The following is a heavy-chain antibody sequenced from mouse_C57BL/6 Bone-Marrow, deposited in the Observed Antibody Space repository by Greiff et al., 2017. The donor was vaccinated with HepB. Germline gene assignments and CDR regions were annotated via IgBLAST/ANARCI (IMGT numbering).Heavy chain of an antibody. CDR1: GFTFSSYA. CDR3: ARDLGPKGDYFDY. D-gene: IGHD4-1*01. CDR2: ISDGGSYT. J-gene: IGHJ2*01. Sequence: EVMLVESGGGLVKPGGSLKLSCAASGFTFSSYAMSWVRQTPEKRLEWVATISDGGSYTYYPDNVKGRFTISRDNAKNNLYLQMSHLKSEDTAMYYCARDLGPKGDYFDYWGQGTTLTVSS. V-gene: IGHV5-4*01.